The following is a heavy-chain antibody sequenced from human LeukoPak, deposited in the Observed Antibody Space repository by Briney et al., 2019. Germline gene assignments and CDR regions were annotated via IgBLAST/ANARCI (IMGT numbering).Heavy chain of an antibody. V-gene: IGHV5-51*01. D-gene: IGHD2-8*02. CDR1: GYSFVSYW. CDR3: ARLGGVGFYYSDY. J-gene: IGHJ4*02. Sequence: AESLKISCKVSGYSFVSYWIGWVRQMPGKGLEWMGIIHPRDSETRYRPPFQGQVTISVDKSISTTYLQWSSLKDSDTAIYYCARLGGVGFYYSDYWGQGTLVTVSS. CDR2: IHPRDSET.